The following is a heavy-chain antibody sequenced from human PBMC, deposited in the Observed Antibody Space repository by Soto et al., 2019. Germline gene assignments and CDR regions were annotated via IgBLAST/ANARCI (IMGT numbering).Heavy chain of an antibody. CDR2: IYWDDDK. J-gene: IGHJ4*02. V-gene: IGHV2-5*02. D-gene: IGHD3-10*02. CDR3: AHSPRITMYDY. CDR1: GFSLSTNGVG. Sequence: QITLKESGPTLVKPTQPLTLTCTFSGFSLSTNGVGVGWIRQPPGKALEWLALIYWDDDKRYSPSLKSRLTIPKDTSKNRVVLTMTNMDPVDTATYYCAHSPRITMYDYWGQGTLVTVSS.